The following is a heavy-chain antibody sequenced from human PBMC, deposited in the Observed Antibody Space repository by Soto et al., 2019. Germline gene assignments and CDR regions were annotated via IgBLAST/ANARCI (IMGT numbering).Heavy chain of an antibody. D-gene: IGHD1-26*01. V-gene: IGHV3-48*01. CDR1: GFIFNSYS. CDR2: INSGNTSV. J-gene: IGHJ4*02. Sequence: EVQLVESGGGLVQPGGSLRLSCVASGFIFNSYSMNWVRQAPGKGLEWISYINSGNTSVFYADSVKGRFSISRDNAKNSLYLQMNSLRAEDTAVYYCASSASPDAYWGQGTLVTVSS. CDR3: ASSASPDAY.